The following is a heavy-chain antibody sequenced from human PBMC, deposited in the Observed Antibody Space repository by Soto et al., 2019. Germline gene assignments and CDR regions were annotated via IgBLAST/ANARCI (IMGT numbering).Heavy chain of an antibody. Sequence: PGGSLRLSCVASGFIFSSYWMKWVRQAPGKGLETVANIKGDGSEKTYVDSVKGRFTISRDNAKNTLYLQMSSLRAEDTAVYYCVKDGYYYDSSGYSAPYFDYWGQGTLVTVSS. CDR2: IKGDGSEK. D-gene: IGHD3-22*01. CDR3: VKDGYYYDSSGYSAPYFDY. V-gene: IGHV3-7*01. CDR1: GFIFSSYW. J-gene: IGHJ4*02.